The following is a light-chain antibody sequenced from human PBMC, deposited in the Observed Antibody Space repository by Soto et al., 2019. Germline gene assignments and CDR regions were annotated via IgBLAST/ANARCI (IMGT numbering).Light chain of an antibody. CDR3: QQSYNVPRA. Sequence: DIQMTQSPSSLSASVEDRFTFTCRASQSISTYVNWYQQKPGKAPELLIYAASSLQSGVPSRFTGSGSGTDFTLTISNLQPEDFATYYCQQSYNVPRAFGGGTKVDIK. J-gene: IGKJ4*01. CDR2: AAS. CDR1: QSISTY. V-gene: IGKV1-39*01.